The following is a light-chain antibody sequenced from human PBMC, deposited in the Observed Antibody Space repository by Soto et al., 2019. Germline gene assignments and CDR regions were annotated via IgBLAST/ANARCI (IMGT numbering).Light chain of an antibody. CDR1: QSVSSN. CDR3: QQYNNWPSYT. Sequence: EIVMTQSPATLSVSPGERATLSCRASQSVSSNLAWYQQKPGQAPRLLIYGASTRATDIPARFSGSGSGTEFTLTISSLQSEDFAVYYCQQYNNWPSYTFGQGTKLEI. CDR2: GAS. V-gene: IGKV3-15*01. J-gene: IGKJ2*01.